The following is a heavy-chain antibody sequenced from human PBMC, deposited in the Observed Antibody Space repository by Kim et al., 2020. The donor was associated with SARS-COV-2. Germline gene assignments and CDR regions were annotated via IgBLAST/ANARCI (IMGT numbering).Heavy chain of an antibody. CDR1: GGSISSGGYY. D-gene: IGHD3-22*01. Sequence: SETLSLTCTVSGGSISSGGYYWSWIRQHPGKGLEWIGYIYYSGSTYYNPSLKSRVTISVDTSKSQFSLKLSSVTAADTAVYYCARARVTMIVVVQAFDIWGQGTMVTVSS. CDR3: ARARVTMIVVVQAFDI. J-gene: IGHJ3*02. CDR2: IYYSGST. V-gene: IGHV4-31*03.